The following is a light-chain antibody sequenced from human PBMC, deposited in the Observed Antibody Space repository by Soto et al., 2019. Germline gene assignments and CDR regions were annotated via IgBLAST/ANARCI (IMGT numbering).Light chain of an antibody. CDR2: DAS. V-gene: IGKV3-11*02. J-gene: IGKJ2*01. CDR1: QDVSIF. CDR3: QQRSTWLYT. Sequence: EILLAQSPAPLSLSPGERATLSCKASQDVSIFLAWYQQKPGQAPRLLIHDASNRATGVPARFSGSGSGRDFTRTITSLEPEDFAVYYCQQRSTWLYTFGQGTKLEV.